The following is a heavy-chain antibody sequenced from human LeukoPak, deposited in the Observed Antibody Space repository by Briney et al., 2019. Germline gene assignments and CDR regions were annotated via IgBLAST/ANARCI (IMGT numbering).Heavy chain of an antibody. CDR1: GFTFSSYA. D-gene: IGHD1-26*01. CDR3: AKDLDYGGAPTDY. J-gene: IGHJ4*02. V-gene: IGHV3-23*01. CDR2: ISGSGGST. Sequence: GGSLRLSCAASGFTFSSYAMRWVRQAPGKGLEWVSAISGSGGSTYYADSVKGRFTISRDNSKNTLYLQMNSLRAEDTAVYYCAKDLDYGGAPTDYWGQGTLVTVSS.